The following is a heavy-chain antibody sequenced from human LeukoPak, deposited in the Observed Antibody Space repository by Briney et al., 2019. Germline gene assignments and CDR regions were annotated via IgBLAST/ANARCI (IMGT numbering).Heavy chain of an antibody. CDR3: ATYSTYYYDSSGYYHNWFDP. CDR2: IIPIFGTA. V-gene: IGHV1-69*05. Sequence: ASVKVSCKASGGTFSSYAISWVRQAPGQGLEWMGGIIPIFGTANYAQKFQGRVTITTDESTSTAYMELSSLRSEDTAVYYCATYSTYYYDSSGYYHNWFDPWGQVTLVTVSS. D-gene: IGHD3-22*01. CDR1: GGTFSSYA. J-gene: IGHJ5*02.